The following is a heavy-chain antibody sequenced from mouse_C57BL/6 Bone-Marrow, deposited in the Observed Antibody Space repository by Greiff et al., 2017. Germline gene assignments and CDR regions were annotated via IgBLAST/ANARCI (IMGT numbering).Heavy chain of an antibody. CDR1: GYTFTDYE. CDR2: IDPEPGGT. V-gene: IGHV1-15*01. J-gene: IGHJ3*01. CDR3: MGYYGSSLAWFAY. Sequence: QVQLQQSGAELVRPGASVTLSCKASGYTFTDYEMHWVKQTPVHGLEWIGAIDPEPGGTAYNQKFKGKAILTADKSSSTAYMELRSLTSEDSAVYYCMGYYGSSLAWFAYWGQGTLVTVSA. D-gene: IGHD1-1*01.